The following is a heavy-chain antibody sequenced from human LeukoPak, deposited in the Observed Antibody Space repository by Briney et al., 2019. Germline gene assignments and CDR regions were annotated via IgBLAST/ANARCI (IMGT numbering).Heavy chain of an antibody. J-gene: IGHJ4*02. V-gene: IGHV3-30*02. CDR1: GFTFSGYG. CDR3: AKESESYDSSGSTFDY. CDR2: IRYDGSTK. D-gene: IGHD3-22*01. Sequence: GGSLRFSGAPSGFTFSGYGMPWVRQAPAKGREGVAFIRYDGSTKFYAGSVKGRFTIPRDTSKNTLYLQMNSLRAEDTAVYYCAKESESYDSSGSTFDYWGQGTLVTVSS.